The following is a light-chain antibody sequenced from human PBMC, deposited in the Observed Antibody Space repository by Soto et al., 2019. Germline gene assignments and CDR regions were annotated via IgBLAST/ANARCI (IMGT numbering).Light chain of an antibody. CDR3: SSYAASNNFYFV. Sequence: QSVLTQPPSASGTPGQRVTISCTGTSSDVVGYNYVSWYQQYPGRAPKLMIYEVTKRPSGVPDRFSGSKSGNTASLTVSGLQAEDEADYYCSSYAASNNFYFVFGGGTKVTVL. CDR1: SSDVVGYNY. CDR2: EVT. J-gene: IGLJ3*02. V-gene: IGLV2-8*01.